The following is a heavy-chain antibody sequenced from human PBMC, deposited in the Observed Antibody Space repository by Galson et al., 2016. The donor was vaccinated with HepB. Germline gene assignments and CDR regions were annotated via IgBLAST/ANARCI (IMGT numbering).Heavy chain of an antibody. CDR2: LSGYNGDT. J-gene: IGHJ4*02. Sequence: SVKVSCKASGYAFTSYGMNWVRQAPGQGLEWMGQLSGYNGDTQYAQRLQGRVTMTTDTSTNTVYMELRSLTAEDTAVYYCARGSMTGYFDYWGQGTLITVSS. CDR1: GYAFTSYG. D-gene: IGHD1-26*01. V-gene: IGHV1-18*04. CDR3: ARGSMTGYFDY.